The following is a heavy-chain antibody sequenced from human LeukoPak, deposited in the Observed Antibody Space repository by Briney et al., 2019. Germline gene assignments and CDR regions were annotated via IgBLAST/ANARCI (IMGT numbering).Heavy chain of an antibody. CDR1: GFSFSSYA. CDR2: ISGSGSST. D-gene: IGHD5/OR15-5a*01. Sequence: GGSLRLSCAASGFSFSSYAMSWVRQAPGKGLGWVSAISGSGSSTYYADSVKGRFTISRDNSKNVLYLQMNSLRAEDTAVYYCAKVGSTIPYYYGMDVWGQGTTVTVSS. CDR3: AKVGSTIPYYYGMDV. V-gene: IGHV3-23*01. J-gene: IGHJ6*02.